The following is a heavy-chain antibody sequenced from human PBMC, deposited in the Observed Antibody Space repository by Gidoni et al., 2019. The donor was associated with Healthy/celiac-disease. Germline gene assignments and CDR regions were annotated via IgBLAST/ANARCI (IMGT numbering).Heavy chain of an antibody. Sequence: QVQLVQSGAEVKKPGASVKVSCKASGYTFTSYDINWVRQATGQGLEWMGWMNPNSGNTGYAQKFQGRVTMTRNTSISTAYMELSSLRSEDTAVYYCARGGLARPGRYSGYDLDYWGQGTLVTVSS. J-gene: IGHJ4*02. V-gene: IGHV1-8*01. D-gene: IGHD5-12*01. CDR3: ARGGLARPGRYSGYDLDY. CDR2: MNPNSGNT. CDR1: GYTFTSYD.